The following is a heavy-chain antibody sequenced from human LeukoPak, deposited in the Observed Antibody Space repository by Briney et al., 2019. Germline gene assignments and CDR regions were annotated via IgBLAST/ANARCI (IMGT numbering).Heavy chain of an antibody. CDR2: IYSGGST. CDR1: GFTVSSND. J-gene: IGHJ4*02. D-gene: IGHD3-9*01. Sequence: GGSLRLSCAASGFTVSSNDMSWVRQAPGKGLEWVSVIYSGGSTYYADSVKGRFTISRDNSKNTLYLQMNSLRAEDTAVYYCARSGGDWLLNYWGQGTLVTVSS. CDR3: ARSGGDWLLNY. V-gene: IGHV3-66*01.